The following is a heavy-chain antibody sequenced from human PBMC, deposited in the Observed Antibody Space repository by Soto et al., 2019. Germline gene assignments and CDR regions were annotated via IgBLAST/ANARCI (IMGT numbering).Heavy chain of an antibody. Sequence: QVQLVESGGGVVQPGRSLRLSCAASGFTFSSYGMHWVRQAPGKGLEWVAVISYDGSNEYYADSVKGRFTISRDNSKNTLYLQMNSLRAEDTAVYYCVNYYDTSGYFGLHLYYDMDVWGQGTTVTVSS. CDR3: VNYYDTSGYFGLHLYYDMDV. J-gene: IGHJ6*02. D-gene: IGHD3-22*01. CDR1: GFTFSSYG. V-gene: IGHV3-30*18. CDR2: ISYDGSNE.